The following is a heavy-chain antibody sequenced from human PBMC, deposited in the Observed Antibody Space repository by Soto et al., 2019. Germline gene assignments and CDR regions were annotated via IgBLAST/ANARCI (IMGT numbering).Heavy chain of an antibody. Sequence: EVQLVESGGGLVQPGGSLRLSCTASGFTSSNYWIHWVRQAPGKGLVWVSRVNSDGSSTLYADSVKGRFTVSRDNGQNTLYLQMNSLRAEDTAVYYCARVPHCNSTRCYSYFDLWGRCTMVTVSS. D-gene: IGHD2-2*01. CDR1: GFTSSNYW. V-gene: IGHV3-74*01. CDR2: VNSDGSST. J-gene: IGHJ2*01. CDR3: ARVPHCNSTRCYSYFDL.